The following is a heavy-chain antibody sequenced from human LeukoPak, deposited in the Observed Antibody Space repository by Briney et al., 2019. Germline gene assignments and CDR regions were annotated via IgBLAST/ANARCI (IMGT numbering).Heavy chain of an antibody. J-gene: IGHJ3*02. V-gene: IGHV4-4*07. D-gene: IGHD2/OR15-2a*01. CDR3: ARDDNSEYSDDAFDI. CDR1: GASIRSYS. Sequence: SETLSLTCSVSGASIRSYSWSWLRQPAGKGLEWIGRIHTSASSDYNPSLKSRVTMSVDTSKNQFSLKLNSVTAADTAVYFCARDDNSEYSDDAFDIWGQGTLVTVSS. CDR2: IHTSASS.